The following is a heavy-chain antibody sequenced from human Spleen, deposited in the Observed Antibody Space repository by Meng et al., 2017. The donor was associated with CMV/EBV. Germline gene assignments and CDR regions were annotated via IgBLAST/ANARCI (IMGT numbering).Heavy chain of an antibody. V-gene: IGHV1-18*01. D-gene: IGHD1-26*01. Sequence: SGYTFSSYGFSWVRQAPGQGLEWMGWISGNNANANYAQKFRGRVTMTTDTSTNSAYLELGSLRSGDTAVYYCARDEGRGGGFDYWGQGTLVTVSS. CDR3: ARDEGRGGGFDY. CDR1: GYTFSSYG. J-gene: IGHJ4*02. CDR2: ISGNNANA.